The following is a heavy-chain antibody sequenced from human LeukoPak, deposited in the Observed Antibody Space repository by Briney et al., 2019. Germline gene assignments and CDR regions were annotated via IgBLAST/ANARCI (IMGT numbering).Heavy chain of an antibody. CDR3: ARGSRTAMVPFPFDY. D-gene: IGHD5-18*01. CDR1: GYTFTSYY. J-gene: IGHJ4*02. Sequence: GASVKVSCKASGYTFTSYYMHWVRRAPGQGLEWMGIINPSGGSTSYAQKFQGRVTMTRDTSTSTVYMELSSLRSEDTAVYYCARGSRTAMVPFPFDYWGQGTLVTVSS. CDR2: INPSGGST. V-gene: IGHV1-46*01.